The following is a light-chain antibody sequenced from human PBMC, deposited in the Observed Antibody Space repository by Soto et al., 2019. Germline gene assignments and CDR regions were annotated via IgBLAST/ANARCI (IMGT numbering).Light chain of an antibody. CDR2: EVT. V-gene: IGLV2-14*01. CDR3: VSHISVAYRSIYV. CDR1: SSDVGGYNY. J-gene: IGLJ1*01. Sequence: QSVLTQPASVSGSPGQSITISCTGTSSDVGGYNYVSWYQQHPGKAPKLIIYEVTNRPSGLSNRFSGSKSDNTASLTISGLQAEDEADYYCVSHISVAYRSIYVFGTGTKVTVL.